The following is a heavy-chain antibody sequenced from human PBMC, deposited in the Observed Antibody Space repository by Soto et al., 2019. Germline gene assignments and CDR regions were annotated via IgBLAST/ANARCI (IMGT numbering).Heavy chain of an antibody. CDR3: ALVGYCSGGSCYADAFDI. CDR1: GYTFTSYD. CDR2: MNPNSGNT. J-gene: IGHJ3*02. Sequence: ASVKVSCKASGYTFTSYDINWVRQATGQGLEWMGWMNPNSGNTGYAQKFQGRVTMTRNTSISTAYMGLSSLRSEDTAVYYCALVGYCSGGSCYADAFDIWGQGTMVTVSS. V-gene: IGHV1-8*01. D-gene: IGHD2-15*01.